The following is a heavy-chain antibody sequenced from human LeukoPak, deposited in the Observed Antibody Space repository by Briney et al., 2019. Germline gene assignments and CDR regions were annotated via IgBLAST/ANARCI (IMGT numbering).Heavy chain of an antibody. V-gene: IGHV5-51*01. D-gene: IGHD5-12*01. J-gene: IGHJ5*02. CDR2: IDPADSET. CDR1: GYTFTTYW. Sequence: GESLKISCKGSGYTFTTYWIGWVRQMPGKGLEWMGIIDPADSETRYSPSFQGQVTISADKSISTAYLQWSSLKASDTAMYYCARQTHTITAPWGQGTLVTVSS. CDR3: ARQTHTITAP.